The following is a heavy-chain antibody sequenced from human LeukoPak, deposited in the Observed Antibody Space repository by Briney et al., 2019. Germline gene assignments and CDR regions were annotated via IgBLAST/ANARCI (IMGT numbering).Heavy chain of an antibody. J-gene: IGHJ4*02. CDR2: VNPNSGFS. CDR1: GYTFTCYY. V-gene: IGHV1-2*02. D-gene: IGHD6-19*01. CDR3: ARGQQWLEAFDY. Sequence: ASVKVSCKASGYTFTCYYIHWVRQAPGQGLQGMGWVNPNSGFSHYPQNFQGRLTMTRDTSISTVYMELSRLRSEDTAVYYCARGQQWLEAFDYWGLGTLVTVSS.